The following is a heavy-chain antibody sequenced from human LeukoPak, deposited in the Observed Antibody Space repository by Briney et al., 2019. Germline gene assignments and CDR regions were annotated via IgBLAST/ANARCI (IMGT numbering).Heavy chain of an antibody. CDR1: GVNVNSNY. V-gene: IGHV3-66*01. CDR3: ARVRGWKYFDY. J-gene: IGHJ4*02. D-gene: IGHD1-1*01. Sequence: GGSLRLSCAASGVNVNSNYMTWVRQAPGKGLEWVSLLYSGGSTYYADSVKGRFTVSRDNSKNTLYLQMNSLRGEDTAVYYCARVRGWKYFDYWGQGTLVTVSS. CDR2: LYSGGST.